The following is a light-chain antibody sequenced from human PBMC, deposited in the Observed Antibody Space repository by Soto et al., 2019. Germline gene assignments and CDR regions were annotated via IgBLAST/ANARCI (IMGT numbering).Light chain of an antibody. V-gene: IGLV2-8*01. J-gene: IGLJ1*01. CDR3: PSSPGSNFPYV. CDR1: SSDIGGYKY. CDR2: EVS. Sequence: QSVLTQPPSASGSPGQSVIISCTGTSSDIGGYKYVSWYQQRPGRAPKLIISEVSKRPSGVPDRFSGSKSGNTASLTVSGLQAEYEANYSSPSSPGSNFPYVFGPGTKLTVL.